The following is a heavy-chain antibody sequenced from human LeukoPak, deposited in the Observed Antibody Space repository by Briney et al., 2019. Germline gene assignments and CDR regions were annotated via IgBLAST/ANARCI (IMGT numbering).Heavy chain of an antibody. CDR2: INHSGST. V-gene: IGHV4-34*01. J-gene: IGHJ6*02. D-gene: IGHD3-10*01. CDR3: ARNGGFGV. CDR1: GGSISSYY. Sequence: ASETLSLTCTVSGGSISSYYWSWIRQPPGKGLEWIGEINHSGSTNYNPSLKSRVTISVDTSKNQFSLKLSSVTAADTAVYYCARNGGFGVWGQGTTVTVSS.